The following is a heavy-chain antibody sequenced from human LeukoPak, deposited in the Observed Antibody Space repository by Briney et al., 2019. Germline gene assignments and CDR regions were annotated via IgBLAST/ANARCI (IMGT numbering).Heavy chain of an antibody. Sequence: GGSLRLSCAASGFTFDDYGMSWVRQAPGKGLEWISGVNWSGGSTSYADSVKGRFTISRDNAKNSLYLQMNSLRAEDTAVYYCARDRSGGGVRGVKYFDYWGQGTLVTVSS. D-gene: IGHD3-10*01. CDR3: ARDRSGGGVRGVKYFDY. J-gene: IGHJ4*02. V-gene: IGHV3-20*04. CDR1: GFTFDDYG. CDR2: VNWSGGST.